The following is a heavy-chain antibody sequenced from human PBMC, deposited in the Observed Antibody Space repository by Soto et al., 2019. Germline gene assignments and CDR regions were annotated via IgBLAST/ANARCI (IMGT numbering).Heavy chain of an antibody. V-gene: IGHV3-11*01. Sequence: QVQLVESGGGLVKPGGSLRLSCVASGFTFNDYYMSWIRQAPGKGLDWVSHISGSGTTIYYADSVKGRFTVSRDNAKKSLYLQMNSLRAEDTAVYYCARDGDLLTGWSDYWGQGTPVTVSP. CDR1: GFTFNDYY. CDR2: ISGSGTTI. J-gene: IGHJ4*02. CDR3: ARDGDLLTGWSDY. D-gene: IGHD3-9*01.